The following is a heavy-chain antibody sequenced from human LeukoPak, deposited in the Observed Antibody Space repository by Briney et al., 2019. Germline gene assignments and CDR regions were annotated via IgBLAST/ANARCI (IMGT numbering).Heavy chain of an antibody. J-gene: IGHJ4*02. V-gene: IGHV1-3*01. CDR3: ARAGERAVVRGVIIVKEFDY. D-gene: IGHD3-10*01. CDR2: MNAGNGST. CDR1: GYTFTSYA. Sequence: ASVNVSFEASGYTFTSYAMHWVRQAPGQRREWMGWMNAGNGSTKYSQKFQGRVTITRDTSASTAYMELSSLRSEDPAVYYCARAGERAVVRGVIIVKEFDYWGQGPLVPVPS.